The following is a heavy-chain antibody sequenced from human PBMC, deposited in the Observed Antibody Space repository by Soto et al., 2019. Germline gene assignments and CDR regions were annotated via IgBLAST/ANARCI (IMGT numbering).Heavy chain of an antibody. Sequence: GGSLRLSCAASGFTFSSYWMSWVRQAPGKGLEWVANIKQDGSEKYYVDSVKGRFTISRDNAKNSLYLQMNSLRAEDTAGYYGASQSDGRRYSYSRMYRGGDCSLLYYGIGVWGEVTTVTVSS. J-gene: IGHJ6*04. V-gene: IGHV3-7*03. D-gene: IGHD2-21*02. CDR2: IKQDGSEK. CDR1: GFTFSSYW. CDR3: ASQSDGRRYSYSRMYRGGDCSLLYYGIGV.